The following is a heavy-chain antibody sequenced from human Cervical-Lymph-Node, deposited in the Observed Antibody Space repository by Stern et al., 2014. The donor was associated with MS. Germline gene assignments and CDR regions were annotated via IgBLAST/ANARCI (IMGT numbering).Heavy chain of an antibody. CDR2: LYYTGRT. D-gene: IGHD5-24*01. CDR1: GGSIDTFY. J-gene: IGHJ4*02. CDR3: ARVRRDDYNYRYYFDY. Sequence: QVQLQESGPGLVKPSETLSLTCTVSGGSIDTFYWSWIRQPPGKGLEWIAFLYYTGRTAYNPSLSSRVTISVDTSQHPFSLKPTPVTAADTAVYYCARVRRDDYNYRYYFDYWGQGTLVTVSS. V-gene: IGHV4-59*08.